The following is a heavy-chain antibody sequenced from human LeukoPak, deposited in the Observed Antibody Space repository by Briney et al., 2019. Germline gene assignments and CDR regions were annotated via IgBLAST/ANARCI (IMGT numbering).Heavy chain of an antibody. D-gene: IGHD3-10*01. J-gene: IGHJ4*02. CDR2: ISSSSSYI. CDR3: ATERFGEFSGLGFF. CDR1: GFTFSSYS. Sequence: GGSLRLSCAASGFTFSSYSMNWVRQAPGKGLEWVSSISSSSSYIYYADSVKGRFTISRDNAKNSLHLQMNSLRAEDTALYYCATERFGEFSGLGFFWGQGTLVTVSS. V-gene: IGHV3-21*01.